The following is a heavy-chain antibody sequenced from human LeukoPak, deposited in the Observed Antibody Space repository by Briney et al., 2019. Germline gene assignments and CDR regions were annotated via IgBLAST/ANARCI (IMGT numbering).Heavy chain of an antibody. CDR2: IYYSGST. CDR1: GGSISSSSYY. V-gene: IGHV4-39*01. J-gene: IGHJ4*02. Sequence: SETLSLTCTVSGGSISSSSYYWGWIRQPPGKGLEWIGSIYYSGSTYYNPSLKSRVTISVDTSKNQFSLKLSSVAAADPAVYYCARLGYSYGYYFDYWGQGTLVTVSS. CDR3: ARLGYSYGYYFDY. D-gene: IGHD5-18*01.